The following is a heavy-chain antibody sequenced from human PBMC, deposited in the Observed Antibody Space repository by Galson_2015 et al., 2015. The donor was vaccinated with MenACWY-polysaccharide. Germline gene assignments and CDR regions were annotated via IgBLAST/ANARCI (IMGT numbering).Heavy chain of an antibody. CDR3: TRSHVLLWFGELPDY. D-gene: IGHD3-10*01. CDR1: GFTFGDYA. Sequence: SLRLSCAASGFTFGDYAMSWFRQAPGKGLEWVGFIRSKAYGGTTEYAASVKGRFTISRDDSKSIAYLQMNSLKTEDTAVYYCTRSHVLLWFGELPDYWGQGTLVTVSS. CDR2: IRSKAYGGTT. V-gene: IGHV3-49*03. J-gene: IGHJ4*02.